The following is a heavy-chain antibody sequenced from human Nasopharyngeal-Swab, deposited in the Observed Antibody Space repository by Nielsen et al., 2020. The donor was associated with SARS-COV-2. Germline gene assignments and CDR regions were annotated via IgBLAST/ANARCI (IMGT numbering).Heavy chain of an antibody. Sequence: GESLKISCAASGFTFSSYAMHWVRQAPGKGLEWVAVISYDGSNKYYADSVKGRFTISRDNSKNTLYLQMNSLRAEDTAVYYCASLSRGYWGQGTLVTVSS. V-gene: IGHV3-30*04. CDR2: ISYDGSNK. J-gene: IGHJ4*02. CDR1: GFTFSSYA. D-gene: IGHD6-13*01. CDR3: ASLSRGY.